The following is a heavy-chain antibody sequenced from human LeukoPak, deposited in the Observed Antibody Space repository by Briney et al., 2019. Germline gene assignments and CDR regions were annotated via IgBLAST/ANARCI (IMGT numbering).Heavy chain of an antibody. V-gene: IGHV4-61*02. Sequence: SETLSLTCTVSGDSISSGAFYWTWIRQPAGKGPEWIGRIFASGSTNYNPSLKSRVTISVDTSKNQFSLKLRSVTAADTAVYYCARGTFSPHGSYYGHWGQGTLVTVSS. CDR1: GDSISSGAFY. D-gene: IGHD1-26*01. CDR2: IFASGST. CDR3: ARGTFSPHGSYYGH. J-gene: IGHJ4*02.